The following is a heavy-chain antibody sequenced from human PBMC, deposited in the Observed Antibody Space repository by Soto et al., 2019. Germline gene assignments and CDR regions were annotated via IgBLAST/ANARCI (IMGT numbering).Heavy chain of an antibody. V-gene: IGHV3-43*01. J-gene: IGHJ6*02. CDR2: SSWNGANT. CDR3: ARQTLSSSFAWGV. CDR1: VSVFDAYN. Sequence: GGFLRLSRAASVSVFDAYNMHCVRQGLGKRLACVAFSSWNGANTFYADSVKGRFTISRDSSKKSVSLQIKSLRSEDTALYYCARQTLSSSFAWGVLGQ. D-gene: IGHD3-16*01.